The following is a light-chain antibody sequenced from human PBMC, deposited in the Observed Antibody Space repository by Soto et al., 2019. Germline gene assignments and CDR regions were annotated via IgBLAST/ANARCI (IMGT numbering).Light chain of an antibody. CDR2: AAS. J-gene: IGKJ5*01. CDR1: QGIRND. CDR3: QKYENLPT. Sequence: DIQMTQSPSSLSASVGDRVTITCRASQGIRNDLGWYQQKPGKAPKRLIYAASNLEAGVPSRFRGSGSGTDFTFTISRLQPEDIATYYCQKYENLPTFGQGTRLEIK. V-gene: IGKV1-33*01.